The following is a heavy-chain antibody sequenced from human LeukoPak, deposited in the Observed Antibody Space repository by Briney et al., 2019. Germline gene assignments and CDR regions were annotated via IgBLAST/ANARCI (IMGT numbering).Heavy chain of an antibody. CDR3: ARDPGRYYDSSGYP. D-gene: IGHD3-22*01. V-gene: IGHV3-66*01. J-gene: IGHJ4*02. CDR2: IYSGGST. Sequence: PGGSLGPPFAAFGFPVGSNYMRWVPQAPGKGLDWVSVIYSGGSTYYADSVKGRFTISRDNSKNTLYLQMNSLRAEDTAVYYCARDPGRYYDSSGYPWGQGTLVTVSS. CDR1: GFPVGSNY.